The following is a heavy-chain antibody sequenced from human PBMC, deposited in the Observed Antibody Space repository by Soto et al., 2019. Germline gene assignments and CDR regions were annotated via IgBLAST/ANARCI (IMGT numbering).Heavy chain of an antibody. CDR2: ISGSGANT. CDR3: AKRPLSIITFDY. V-gene: IGHV3-23*01. CDR1: GFTFSSYA. J-gene: IGHJ4*02. Sequence: GGSLRLSCAASGFTFSSYAMSWVRRAPGKGLEWVSTISGSGANTFYADSVKGRFTISRDNSKNTLYLQMNSLRAEDTAVYYCAKRPLSIITFDYWGQGTLLTVSS. D-gene: IGHD3-16*01.